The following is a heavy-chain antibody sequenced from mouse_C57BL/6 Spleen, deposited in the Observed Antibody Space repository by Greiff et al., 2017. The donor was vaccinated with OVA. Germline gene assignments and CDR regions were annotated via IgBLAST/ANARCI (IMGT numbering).Heavy chain of an antibody. J-gene: IGHJ2*01. D-gene: IGHD1-1*02. V-gene: IGHV1-54*01. Sequence: SGAELVRPGTSVKVSCKASGYAFTNYLIEWVKQRPGQGLEWIGVINPGSGGTNYNEKFKGKATLTADKSSSTAYMQLSSLTSEDSAVYFCARSGVGLYYFDYWGQGTTLTVSS. CDR2: INPGSGGT. CDR1: GYAFTNYL. CDR3: ARSGVGLYYFDY.